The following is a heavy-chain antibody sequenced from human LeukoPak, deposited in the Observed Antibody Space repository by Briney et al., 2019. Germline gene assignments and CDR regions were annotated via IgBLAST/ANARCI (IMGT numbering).Heavy chain of an antibody. J-gene: IGHJ3*01. CDR2: INSGSYTI. V-gene: IGHV3-48*04. Sequence: GGSLRLSCAASGFTFSAYNMNWVRQAPGKGLEWLSYINSGSYTIYYADSVKGRFTISRDNAKNSLYLQMNSLRAEDTAVYYCTKDGFSNGDPHHDGFDVWGQGTMVTVSS. CDR3: TKDGFSNGDPHHDGFDV. CDR1: GFTFSAYN. D-gene: IGHD2-8*01.